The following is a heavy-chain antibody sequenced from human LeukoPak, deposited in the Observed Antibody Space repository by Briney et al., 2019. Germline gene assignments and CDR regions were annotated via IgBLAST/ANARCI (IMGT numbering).Heavy chain of an antibody. D-gene: IGHD2-15*01. V-gene: IGHV3-21*01. Sequence: PGGSLRLSCAASGFTFSSYSMNWVRQAPGKGLEWVSSISSSSSYIYYADSVKGRFTISRDNAKNSLYLQMNSLRAEDTAVYYCARGAPEGCSGGSCYSLGLTHLNYWGQGTLVTVSS. J-gene: IGHJ4*02. CDR3: ARGAPEGCSGGSCYSLGLTHLNY. CDR1: GFTFSSYS. CDR2: ISSSSSYI.